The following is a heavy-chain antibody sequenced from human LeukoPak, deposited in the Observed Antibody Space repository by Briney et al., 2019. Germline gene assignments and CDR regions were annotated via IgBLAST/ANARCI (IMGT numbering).Heavy chain of an antibody. CDR3: AREPYPTSSDRHEKAFDY. J-gene: IGHJ4*02. D-gene: IGHD6-6*01. CDR1: GYSFTAHF. CDR2: TNPDNVGT. V-gene: IGHV1-2*06. Sequence: GASVTVSCKASGYSFTAHFMHWIRQAPGQGLEWVGQTNPDNVGTKYAAKFQGRVTMLRDTAINTIYLDLTSLTSDDTAVYYCAREPYPTSSDRHEKAFDYWGQGTPVTVSS.